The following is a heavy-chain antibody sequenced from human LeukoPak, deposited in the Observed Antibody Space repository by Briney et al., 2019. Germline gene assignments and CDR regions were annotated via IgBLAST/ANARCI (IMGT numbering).Heavy chain of an antibody. CDR3: AKAVNPLMVYAVDFDY. Sequence: GGSLRLSCAASGFTFSSYGMHWVRQAPGKGLEWVSFIRFDGTNKYYADSVKGRFTISRDNSKNTLYLQMNSLRAEDTAVYYCAKAVNPLMVYAVDFDYWGQGTLVTVSS. CDR2: IRFDGTNK. V-gene: IGHV3-30*02. J-gene: IGHJ4*02. CDR1: GFTFSSYG. D-gene: IGHD2-8*01.